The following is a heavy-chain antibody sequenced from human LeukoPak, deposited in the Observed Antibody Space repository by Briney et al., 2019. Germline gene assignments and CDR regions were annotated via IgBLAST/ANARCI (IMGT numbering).Heavy chain of an antibody. V-gene: IGHV3-21*01. J-gene: IGHJ3*02. Sequence: PGGSLRLSCAAPGFTFSSYSMNWVGQAQGKGLEWVSSISGSSSYINYADSVKGRFTISRDNAQNSLFLQLNSLRAEDTAVYYCARDPYSSGWYKDAFDIWGQGTMVTVSS. CDR3: ARDPYSSGWYKDAFDI. CDR1: GFTFSSYS. D-gene: IGHD6-19*01. CDR2: ISGSSSYI.